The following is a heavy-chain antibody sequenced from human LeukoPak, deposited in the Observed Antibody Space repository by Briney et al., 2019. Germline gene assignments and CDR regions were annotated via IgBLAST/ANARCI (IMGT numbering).Heavy chain of an antibody. CDR3: ARLGVYCSSTSCYGGGLDY. CDR1: GYSFTSYW. D-gene: IGHD2-2*01. V-gene: IGHV5-51*01. CDR2: IYPGDSDT. J-gene: IGHJ4*02. Sequence: GESLKISCKGSGYSFTSYWIGWVRQMPGKGLEWMGIIYPGDSDTRYSPSFQGRVTISADKSISTAYLQWSSLKASDTAMYYCARLGVYCSSTSCYGGGLDYWGQGTLATVSS.